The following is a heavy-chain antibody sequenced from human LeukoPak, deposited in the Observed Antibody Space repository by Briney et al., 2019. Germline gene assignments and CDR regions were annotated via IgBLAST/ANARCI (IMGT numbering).Heavy chain of an antibody. D-gene: IGHD4-17*01. V-gene: IGHV3-23*01. CDR2: ISGSGVST. Sequence: PGGSLRLSCAASGFTLRSYAMSWVRQAPGKGLEWVSGISGSGVSTYYADSVKGRFTISRDNSKDTLYLQMNSLSAEDTALYYCAKDSSYTVYDAFDIWGQGTMVTVSS. J-gene: IGHJ3*02. CDR1: GFTLRSYA. CDR3: AKDSSYTVYDAFDI.